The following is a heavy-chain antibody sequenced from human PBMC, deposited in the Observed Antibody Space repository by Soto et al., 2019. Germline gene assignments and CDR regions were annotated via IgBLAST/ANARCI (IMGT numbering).Heavy chain of an antibody. V-gene: IGHV4-34*01. D-gene: IGHD5-12*01. CDR2: INHSGST. J-gene: IGHJ4*02. CDR3: ARKGYDSRYYIDY. Sequence: PSETLSLTCAVYGWSFSGYYWSWIRQLPGKGLEWIGEINHSGSTNYNPSLKSRATISVDTSKNQFSLKLSSVTAADTAVYYCARKGYDSRYYIDYWGQGTLVTVS. CDR1: GWSFSGYY.